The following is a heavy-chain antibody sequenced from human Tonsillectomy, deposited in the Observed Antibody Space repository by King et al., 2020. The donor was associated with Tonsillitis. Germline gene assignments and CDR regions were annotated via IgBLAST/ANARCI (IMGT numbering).Heavy chain of an antibody. Sequence: QLQESGSGLVKPSQTLSLTCAVSGGSISSGGYSWNWIRQPPGKGLEWIGYLYHSGSTYYNPSLKSRVTISVDRSKNQFSLMLSSVTAADTAVYYFASALCSTSRYTVGMDYGRDVWGQGTTVTVSS. CDR1: GGSISSGGYS. CDR2: LYHSGST. CDR3: ASALCSTSRYTVGMDYGRDV. J-gene: IGHJ6*02. D-gene: IGHD2-2*02. V-gene: IGHV4-30-2*01.